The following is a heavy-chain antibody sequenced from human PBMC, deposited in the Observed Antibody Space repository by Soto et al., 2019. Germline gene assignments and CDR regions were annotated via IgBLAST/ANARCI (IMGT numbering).Heavy chain of an antibody. CDR3: TRGLLGGAPSYTFHGMDV. J-gene: IGHJ6*01. CDR1: GFTFSDHY. Sequence: EVQLVESGGGLVQPGGSLRLSCAASGFTFSDHYMDWVRQAPGKGLEWVARSRNRVNSHTTEYAASVKGRFTISRDESKSSLYLQMNSLKVDYTAVYYCTRGLLGGAPSYTFHGMDVWGQGTTVPVSS. CDR2: SRNRVNSHTT. V-gene: IGHV3-72*01. D-gene: IGHD1-26*01.